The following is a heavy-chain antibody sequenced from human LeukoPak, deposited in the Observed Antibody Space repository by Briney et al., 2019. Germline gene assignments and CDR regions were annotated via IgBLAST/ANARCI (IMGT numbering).Heavy chain of an antibody. D-gene: IGHD4-17*01. J-gene: IGHJ4*02. Sequence: SETLSLTCTVSGGPISSYYWNWIRQPPGKGLEWIGYISYSGSTNYNPSLKSRVTISVDTSKNQFSLKLSSVTAADTAVYYCASFGYGAPFDYWGQGTLVTVSS. CDR1: GGPISSYY. V-gene: IGHV4-59*01. CDR3: ASFGYGAPFDY. CDR2: ISYSGST.